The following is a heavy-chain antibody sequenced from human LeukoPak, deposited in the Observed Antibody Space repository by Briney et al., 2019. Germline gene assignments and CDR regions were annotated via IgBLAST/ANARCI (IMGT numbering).Heavy chain of an antibody. CDR3: ASFIAASPGGDMDV. J-gene: IGHJ6*03. V-gene: IGHV4-59*08. CDR1: GGSISSYY. D-gene: IGHD6-13*01. CDR2: IYYSGST. Sequence: ETLSLTCTVSGGSISSYYWSWIRKPPGKGLEWIGYIYYSGSTNYNPSLKSRVTISVDTSKNQFSLKLSSVTAADTAVYYCASFIAASPGGDMDVWGKGTTVTVSS.